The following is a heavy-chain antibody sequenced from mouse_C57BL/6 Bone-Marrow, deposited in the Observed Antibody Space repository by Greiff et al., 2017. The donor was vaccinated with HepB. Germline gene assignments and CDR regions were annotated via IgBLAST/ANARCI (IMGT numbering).Heavy chain of an antibody. J-gene: IGHJ2*01. CDR1: GYTFTSYW. CDR3: ASQIYYGNYSDY. D-gene: IGHD2-1*01. V-gene: IGHV1-55*01. CDR2: IYPGSGST. Sequence: VQLQQSGAELVKPGASVKMSCKASGYTFTSYWITWVKQRPGQGLEWIGDIYPGSGSTNYNEKFKSKATLTVDTSSSTAYMQLSSLTSEDSAVYYCASQIYYGNYSDYWGQGTTLTVSS.